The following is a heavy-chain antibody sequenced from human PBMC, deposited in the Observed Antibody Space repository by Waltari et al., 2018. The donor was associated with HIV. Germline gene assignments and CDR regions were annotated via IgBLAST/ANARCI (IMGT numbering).Heavy chain of an antibody. CDR1: GFTFSSYW. CDR3: ATLASKSPRY. D-gene: IGHD5-12*01. V-gene: IGHV3-7*01. Sequence: EVQLVESGGGLVQPGGSLRLSCAASGFTFSSYWMSWVRQAPGKGLGWVANRNQDGSGKYYVDPVKGRFTISRDNAKNSLYLQMNSLRDEDTAVYYCATLASKSPRYWGQGTLVTVSS. CDR2: RNQDGSGK. J-gene: IGHJ4*02.